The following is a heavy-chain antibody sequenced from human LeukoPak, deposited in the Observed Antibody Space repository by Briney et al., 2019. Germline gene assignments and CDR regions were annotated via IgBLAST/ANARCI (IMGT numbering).Heavy chain of an antibody. V-gene: IGHV4-59*08. J-gene: IGHJ2*01. CDR3: ARRGTYNWYFDL. Sequence: SETPSLTCTVSGGSISSYYWSWIRQPPGNGLEWIGYIYYSGSPNYNPSLKSRVTISVDTSKNQFSLKLSSVTAADTAVYYCARRGTYNWYFDLWGRGTLVTVSS. CDR2: IYYSGSP. CDR1: GGSISSYY. D-gene: IGHD1-1*01.